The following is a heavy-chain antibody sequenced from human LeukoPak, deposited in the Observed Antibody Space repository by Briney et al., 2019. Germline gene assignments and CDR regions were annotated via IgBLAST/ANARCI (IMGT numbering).Heavy chain of an antibody. CDR3: ARLGYCSGGTCYKSYFDY. Sequence: HGESLKISCKGSGYTFPSYWIAWVRQMPGKGLEWMGVIYVGGSDTRSCPSFQGQVTISADKSISTAYLQWGSLKASDTAMYYCARLGYCSGGTCYKSYFDYWGQGTLVTVSS. CDR1: GYTFPSYW. D-gene: IGHD2-15*01. V-gene: IGHV5-51*01. CDR2: IYVGGSDT. J-gene: IGHJ4*02.